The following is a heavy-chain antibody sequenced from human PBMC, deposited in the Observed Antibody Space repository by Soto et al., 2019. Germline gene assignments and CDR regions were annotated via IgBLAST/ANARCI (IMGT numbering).Heavy chain of an antibody. CDR1: GYTFTSYG. D-gene: IGHD1-1*01. J-gene: IGHJ4*02. Sequence: QVHLVQSGAEVKKPGASVKVSCKASGYTFTSYGITWVRQAPGQGLEWMGWISAHNGNTDYAQKLQGRVIVTRDTSTSTXYMELRXLIXXDTAVYYCARGRYGDYWGQGALVTVSS. CDR3: ARGRYGDY. CDR2: ISAHNGNT. V-gene: IGHV1-18*01.